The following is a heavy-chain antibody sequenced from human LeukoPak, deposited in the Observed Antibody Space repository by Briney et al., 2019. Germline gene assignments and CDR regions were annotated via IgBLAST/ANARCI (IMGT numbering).Heavy chain of an antibody. Sequence: GGSLRLSCAASGFTFDDYGMSWVRQAPGEGLEWVSGINWNGGSTGYADSVKGRFTISRDNAKNSLYLQMNSLRAEDTALYYCARDSLRFLEWLSKYYFDYWGQGTLVTVSS. D-gene: IGHD3-3*01. CDR1: GFTFDDYG. V-gene: IGHV3-20*04. J-gene: IGHJ4*02. CDR2: INWNGGST. CDR3: ARDSLRFLEWLSKYYFDY.